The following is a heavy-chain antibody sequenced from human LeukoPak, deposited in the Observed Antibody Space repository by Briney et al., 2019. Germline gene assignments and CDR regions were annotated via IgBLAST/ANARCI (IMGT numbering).Heavy chain of an antibody. CDR2: IYYSGST. CDR1: GGSISSSSYY. D-gene: IGHD2-21*02. J-gene: IGHJ4*02. CDR3: ARSYTSGGDSS. V-gene: IGHV4-39*07. Sequence: PSETLSLTCTVSGGSISSSSYYWGWIRQPPGKGLEWIGSIYYSGSTYYNPSLKSRVTISVDTSKNQFSLKLSSVTAADMAVYYCARSYTSGGDSSWGQGTLVTVSS.